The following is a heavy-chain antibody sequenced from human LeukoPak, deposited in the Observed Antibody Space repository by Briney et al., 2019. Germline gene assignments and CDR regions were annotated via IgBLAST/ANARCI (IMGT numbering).Heavy chain of an antibody. Sequence: PSETLSLTCTVSGGSISSSSYYWGWIRQPPGKGLEWIGSIYYSGSTYYNPSLKSRVTISVDTSKNQFSLKLSSVTAADTAVYYCARRRGYYTWFDPWGQGTLVTVSS. CDR3: ARRRGYYTWFDP. V-gene: IGHV4-39*07. CDR1: GGSISSSSYY. J-gene: IGHJ5*02. CDR2: IYYSGST. D-gene: IGHD3-3*01.